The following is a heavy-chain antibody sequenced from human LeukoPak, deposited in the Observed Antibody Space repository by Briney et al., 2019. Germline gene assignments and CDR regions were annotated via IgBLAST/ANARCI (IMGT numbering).Heavy chain of an antibody. J-gene: IGHJ5*02. D-gene: IGHD6-19*01. CDR2: IYPGDSDT. Sequence: GESLKISCKGPGYSFTSYWIGWVRQMPGKGLEWMGIIYPGDSDTRYSPSFQGQVTISADKSISTAYLQWSSLKASDTAMYYCARLGSGWNSRANWFDPWGQGTLVTVSS. V-gene: IGHV5-51*01. CDR3: ARLGSGWNSRANWFDP. CDR1: GYSFTSYW.